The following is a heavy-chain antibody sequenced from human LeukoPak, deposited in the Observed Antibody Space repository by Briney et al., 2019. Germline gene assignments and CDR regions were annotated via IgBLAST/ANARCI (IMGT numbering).Heavy chain of an antibody. D-gene: IGHD3-9*01. Sequence: PGGSLTLSCAPSGFTFSSYGMHWVRQAPGKGLEWVAVIWYDGNNKYYADSVKGRFTISRDNSKNTLYLQMNSLRAEDTAVYYCARSTSSEYDIYHFDYWGQGTLVTVPS. CDR1: GFTFSSYG. V-gene: IGHV3-33*01. CDR3: ARSTSSEYDIYHFDY. J-gene: IGHJ4*02. CDR2: IWYDGNNK.